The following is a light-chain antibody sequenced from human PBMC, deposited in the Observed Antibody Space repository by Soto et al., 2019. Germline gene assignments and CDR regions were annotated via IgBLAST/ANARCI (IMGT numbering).Light chain of an antibody. CDR2: GAS. CDR1: QSVSSSY. J-gene: IGKJ2*01. V-gene: IGKV3-20*01. CDR3: QQYGSSPVT. Sequence: EIVLTQSPGTLSLSPGERATLSCRASQSVSSSYLAWYQQEPGQAPRLLIYGASNRATGIPDRFSGSGSGTDFTLNISRLEPEDFAVYYCQQYGSSPVTFGQGTKLEIK.